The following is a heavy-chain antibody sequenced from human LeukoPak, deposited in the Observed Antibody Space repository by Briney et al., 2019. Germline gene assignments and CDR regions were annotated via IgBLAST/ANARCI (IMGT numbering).Heavy chain of an antibody. Sequence: PSETLSLTCTVSGASMTGSGFHWGWIRQPPGQGLEWISTVYYNGNTHYSPSLKSRVTMSVDMSKNQFSLTLSSVTAADTAVYYCARGLSGYYGSFDYWGQGTLVTVSS. D-gene: IGHD3-22*01. CDR3: ARGLSGYYGSFDY. V-gene: IGHV4-39*07. CDR1: GASMTGSGFH. J-gene: IGHJ4*02. CDR2: VYYNGNT.